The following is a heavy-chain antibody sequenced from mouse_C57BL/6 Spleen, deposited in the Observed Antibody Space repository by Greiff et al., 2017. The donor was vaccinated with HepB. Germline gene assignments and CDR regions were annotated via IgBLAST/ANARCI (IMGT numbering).Heavy chain of an antibody. V-gene: IGHV5-15*01. D-gene: IGHD1-1*01. CDR1: GFTFSDYG. Sequence: EVKVVESGGGLVQPGGSLKLSCAASGFTFSDYGMAWVRQAPRKGPEWVAFISNLAYSIYYADTVTGRFTISRENAKNTLYLEMSSLRSEYTAMYYCARRGYGSSYWYFDVWGTGTTVTVSS. CDR2: ISNLAYSI. J-gene: IGHJ1*03. CDR3: ARRGYGSSYWYFDV.